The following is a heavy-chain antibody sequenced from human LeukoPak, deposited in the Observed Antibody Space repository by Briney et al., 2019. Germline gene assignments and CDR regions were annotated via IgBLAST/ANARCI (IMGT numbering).Heavy chain of an antibody. Sequence: GGSLRLSCVVSGFTFDMSTMTWVRQAPGKGPEWVAKMKEDGTEIFYAGSVAGRFTISRDNSKNSLYLRMNNLRVEDTAVYYCATGGAPGGRFENWGQGTLVTVSS. CDR3: ATGGAPGGRFEN. CDR1: GFTFDMST. J-gene: IGHJ4*02. D-gene: IGHD3-16*01. V-gene: IGHV3-7*01. CDR2: MKEDGTEI.